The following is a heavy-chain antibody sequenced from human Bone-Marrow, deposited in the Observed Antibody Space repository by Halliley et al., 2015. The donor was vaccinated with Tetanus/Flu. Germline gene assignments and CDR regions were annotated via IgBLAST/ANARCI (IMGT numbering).Heavy chain of an antibody. CDR2: ISGDGSYT. CDR3: ARERTIANPYDY. J-gene: IGHJ4*02. V-gene: IGHV3-11*05. Sequence: VSYISGDGSYTGYADSVKGRFTISRDNAKNSLYLQMNSLRAEDTAVYYCARERTIANPYDYWGQGILVTVSS. D-gene: IGHD3-9*01.